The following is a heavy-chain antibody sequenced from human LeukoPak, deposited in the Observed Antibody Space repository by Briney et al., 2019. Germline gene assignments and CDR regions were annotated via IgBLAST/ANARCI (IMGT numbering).Heavy chain of an antibody. D-gene: IGHD6-19*01. V-gene: IGHV3-20*04. J-gene: IGHJ4*02. CDR2: INWNGGST. Sequence: GGSLRLSCAGSGFTFDVCGMSWVRQAPGKGLEWVSGINWNGGSTGYADSVKGRFTISRDNAKNSLYLQMNSLRVEDTALYYCAAGDASGWYFDYWGQGTLVTVSS. CDR1: GFTFDVCG. CDR3: AAGDASGWYFDY.